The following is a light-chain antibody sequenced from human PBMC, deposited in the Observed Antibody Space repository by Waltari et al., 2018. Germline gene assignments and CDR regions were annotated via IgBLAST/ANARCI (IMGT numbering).Light chain of an antibody. Sequence: DIQMTQSPSSLSASVGARFTITCRASQTINTYLNWYQQKPGNAPKLLIYAASNLHSGVPSRFSGSGSGTAFTLTISSLQPEDFATYYCQQNYSNIIAFGQGTRLDFK. J-gene: IGKJ5*01. CDR2: AAS. CDR1: QTINTY. V-gene: IGKV1-39*01. CDR3: QQNYSNIIA.